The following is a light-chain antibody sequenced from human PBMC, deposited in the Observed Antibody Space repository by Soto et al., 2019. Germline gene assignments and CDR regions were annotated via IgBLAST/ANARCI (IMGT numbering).Light chain of an antibody. J-gene: IGLJ2*01. CDR1: TDYD. Sequence: QSVLTQPPSVSGAPGQRVTISCTGRTDYDVHWYQQVPGTAPKVLIRSNNQRASGVPDRFSGSKSGASASLAITGLQAEDEADYYCQSYDSSLSDVVFGGGTKLTVL. CDR2: SNN. V-gene: IGLV1-40*01. CDR3: QSYDSSLSDVV.